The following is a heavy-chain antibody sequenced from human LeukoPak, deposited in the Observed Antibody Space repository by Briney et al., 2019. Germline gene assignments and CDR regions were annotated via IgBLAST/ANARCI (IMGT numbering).Heavy chain of an antibody. CDR2: ISSSSNYI. J-gene: IGHJ4*02. Sequence: GGSLRLSCAASGFTSSSYSMNWVRQAPGKGLEWVSSISSSSNYIYYADSLKGRFTISRDNSKNTLYLQMNSLRAEDTAVYYCAKPPTVVNVYYFDYWGQGTLVTVSS. V-gene: IGHV3-21*01. CDR1: GFTSSSYS. D-gene: IGHD4-23*01. CDR3: AKPPTVVNVYYFDY.